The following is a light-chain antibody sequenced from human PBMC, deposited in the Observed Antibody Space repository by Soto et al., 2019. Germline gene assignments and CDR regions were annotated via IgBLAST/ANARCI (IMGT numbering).Light chain of an antibody. V-gene: IGKV4-1*01. CDR1: QSVLYSSNNKNY. CDR2: WAS. J-gene: IGKJ3*01. CDR3: QQYYSTPVT. Sequence: DIVMTQSPDSLAVSLGERATINCKSSQSVLYSSNNKNYLAWYQQKPGQVPKLLIYWASTRESGVLDRFSDSGSGTDFTLTISSLQAEDVAVYYCQQYYSTPVTFGPGTKVDVK.